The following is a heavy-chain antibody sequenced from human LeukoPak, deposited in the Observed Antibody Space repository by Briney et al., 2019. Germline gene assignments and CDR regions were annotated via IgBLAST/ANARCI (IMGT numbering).Heavy chain of an antibody. Sequence: ASVNVSCKASGYTFTSYDINWVRQDPGQGLEWMGWMNPNSDNTGYAQKFQGRVTMTRNPSISTAYMELSSLRSEDTAVYYCARNVRDTGTFDYWGQGTLVTVSS. CDR3: ARNVRDTGTFDY. J-gene: IGHJ4*02. CDR1: GYTFTSYD. CDR2: MNPNSDNT. V-gene: IGHV1-8*01. D-gene: IGHD5-18*01.